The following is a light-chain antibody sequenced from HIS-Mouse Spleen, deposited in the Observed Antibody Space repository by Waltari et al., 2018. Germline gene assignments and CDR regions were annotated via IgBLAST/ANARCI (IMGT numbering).Light chain of an antibody. J-gene: IGLJ3*02. Sequence: QSVLTQPPSVSGAPGQRVTISCTGSSPHIGAGYDVHWYQQLPGTAPKLLIYGNSNRPSGVPDRFSGSKSGTSASLAITGIQAEDEADYYCQSYDSSLSGSVFGGGTKLTVL. V-gene: IGLV1-40*01. CDR3: QSYDSSLSGSV. CDR2: GNS. CDR1: SPHIGAGYD.